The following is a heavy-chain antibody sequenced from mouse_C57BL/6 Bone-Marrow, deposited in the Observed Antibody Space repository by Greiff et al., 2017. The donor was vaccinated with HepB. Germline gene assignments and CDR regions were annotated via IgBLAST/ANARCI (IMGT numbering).Heavy chain of an antibody. D-gene: IGHD1-1*01. CDR3: ARGYYGSSEVAY. CDR1: GYTFTSYG. V-gene: IGHV1-81*01. CDR2: IYPRSGNT. Sequence: VKLQESGAELARPGASVKLSCKASGYTFTSYGISWVKQRTGQGLEWIGEIYPRSGNTYYNEKFKGKATRTADKSSSTAYMALRSLTSEDSAVYFCARGYYGSSEVAYWGQGTLVTVSA. J-gene: IGHJ3*01.